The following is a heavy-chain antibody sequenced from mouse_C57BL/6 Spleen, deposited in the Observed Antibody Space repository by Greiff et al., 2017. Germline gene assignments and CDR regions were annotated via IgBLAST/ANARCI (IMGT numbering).Heavy chain of an antibody. Sequence: EVKLVESGGGLVKPGGSLKLSCAASGFTFSDYGMHWVRQAPEKGLEGVAYISSGSSTIYYADTVKGRFTISRDNAKNTLFLQMTSLRSEDTAMYYCARGLGQFAYWGQGTLVTVSA. J-gene: IGHJ3*01. D-gene: IGHD4-1*01. V-gene: IGHV5-17*01. CDR2: ISSGSSTI. CDR3: ARGLGQFAY. CDR1: GFTFSDYG.